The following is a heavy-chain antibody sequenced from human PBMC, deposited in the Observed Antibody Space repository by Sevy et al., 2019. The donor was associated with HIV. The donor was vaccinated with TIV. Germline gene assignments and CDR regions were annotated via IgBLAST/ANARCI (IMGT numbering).Heavy chain of an antibody. CDR2: IYYSGST. D-gene: IGHD1-26*01. CDR1: GGSISSYY. J-gene: IGHJ6*02. Sequence: SETLSLTCTVSGGSISSYYWSWIRQPPGKGLEWIGYIYYSGSTNYNPSLKSRVTISVDTSKNQFSLKLSSVTAADTAVYYCARAEVPTTKRWLGNYYYYGMDVWGQWTTVTVSS. CDR3: ARAEVPTTKRWLGNYYYYGMDV. V-gene: IGHV4-59*01.